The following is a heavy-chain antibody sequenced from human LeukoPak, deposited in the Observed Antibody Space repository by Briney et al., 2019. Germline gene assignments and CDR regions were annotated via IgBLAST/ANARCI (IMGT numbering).Heavy chain of an antibody. V-gene: IGHV4-38-2*02. CDR1: GYSIISGYY. D-gene: IGHD6-13*01. J-gene: IGHJ4*02. CDR2: IYHSGST. Sequence: SETLSLTCAVSGYSIISGYYWGWIRQPPGKGLEWIGSIYHSGSTYYNPSLKSRVTISVDTSKNQFSLKLSSVTAADTAVYYCARELSRGYSSSWPDYWGQGTLVTVSS. CDR3: ARELSRGYSSSWPDY.